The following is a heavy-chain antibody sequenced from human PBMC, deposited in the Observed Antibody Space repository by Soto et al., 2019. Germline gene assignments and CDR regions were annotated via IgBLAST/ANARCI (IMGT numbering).Heavy chain of an antibody. Sequence: QVQLQESGPGLVKPSQTLSLTCTVSGGSISSGGYSWSWIRQHPGKGLEWIGYIYYSGSTYYNPSLKSRVTISVDTSKNQFSLKLTSVTAADTAVYYCARGSRLRFLEWLLQYWGQGTLVTVSS. V-gene: IGHV4-31*03. CDR1: GGSISSGGYS. J-gene: IGHJ4*02. CDR3: ARGSRLRFLEWLLQY. CDR2: IYYSGST. D-gene: IGHD3-3*01.